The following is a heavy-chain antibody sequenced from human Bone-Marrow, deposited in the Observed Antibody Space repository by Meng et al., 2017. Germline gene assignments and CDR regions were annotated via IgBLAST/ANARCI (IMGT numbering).Heavy chain of an antibody. CDR1: GGSVNSGSYA. CDR3: ARGQYY. V-gene: IGHV4-61*01. J-gene: IGHJ4*02. Sequence: QVQLQASGPGLVRPSETLSLTCPVSGGSVNSGSYAWSWIRQPPGKGLEWIGNIYYSGTTNYNPSLKSRVTISIDASKNQFSLMLSSLTAADTAVYYCARGQYYWGQGTLVTVSS. CDR2: IYYSGTT.